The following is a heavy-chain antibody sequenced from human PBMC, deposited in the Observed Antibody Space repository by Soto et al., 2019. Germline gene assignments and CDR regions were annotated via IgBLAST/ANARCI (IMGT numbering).Heavy chain of an antibody. CDR2: IDPSGGTT. J-gene: IGHJ6*02. Sequence: SVKLACKVSGYTFTSDHIHWVRLAPGQGLEWMGIIDPSGGTTNSARIFKGRLSTTRHTSTSTVYMELSSLTSQDTAVYYGAWPPGHHYGLDLWGQATTVTVSS. D-gene: IGHD4-17*01. CDR1: GYTFTSDH. CDR3: AWPPGHHYGLDL. V-gene: IGHV1-46*01.